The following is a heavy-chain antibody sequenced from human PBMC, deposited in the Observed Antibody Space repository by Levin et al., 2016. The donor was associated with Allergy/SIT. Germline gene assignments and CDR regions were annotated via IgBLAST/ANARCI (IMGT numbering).Heavy chain of an antibody. CDR1: GFTFSTYG. V-gene: IGHV3-30*18. J-gene: IGHJ1*01. Sequence: GESLKISCGASGFTFSTYGMHWVRQAPGKGLEWVAVISYDGRNKYYSDSVKGRFTISRDNSRNTLYLQMNSLRAEDTAVYYCAKRNRTYFYESSDYFQHWGPGALVTVSS. CDR3: AKRNRTYFYESSDYFQH. D-gene: IGHD3-22*01. CDR2: ISYDGRNK.